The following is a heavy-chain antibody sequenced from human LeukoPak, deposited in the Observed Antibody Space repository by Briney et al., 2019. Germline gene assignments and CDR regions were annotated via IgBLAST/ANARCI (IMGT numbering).Heavy chain of an antibody. Sequence: PGGSLRLSCAASGFTFDDYAMHWVRQAPGKGLEWVSGISWNSGSIGYADSVKGRFTISRDNAKNSLYLQMNSLRAEDMALYYCAKGAGVSSWPNWYFDLWGRGTLVTVSS. J-gene: IGHJ2*01. CDR1: GFTFDDYA. CDR3: AKGAGVSSWPNWYFDL. V-gene: IGHV3-9*03. D-gene: IGHD6-13*01. CDR2: ISWNSGSI.